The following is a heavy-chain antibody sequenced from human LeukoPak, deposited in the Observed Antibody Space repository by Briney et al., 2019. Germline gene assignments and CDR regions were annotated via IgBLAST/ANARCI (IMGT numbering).Heavy chain of an antibody. Sequence: GGSLRLSCAASGFTFDDYAMHWVRQAPGKGLEWVSGISWNSGSIGYADSAKGRFTISRDNAKNSLYLQMNSLRAEDTALYYCAKDGGYSGYDYYFDYWGQGTLVTVSS. V-gene: IGHV3-9*01. CDR1: GFTFDDYA. D-gene: IGHD5-12*01. CDR3: AKDGGYSGYDYYFDY. CDR2: ISWNSGSI. J-gene: IGHJ4*02.